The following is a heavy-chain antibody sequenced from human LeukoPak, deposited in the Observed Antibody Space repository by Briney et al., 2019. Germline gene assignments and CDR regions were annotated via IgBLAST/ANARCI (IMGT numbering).Heavy chain of an antibody. CDR3: ARVHYDILTGRFSIPYYYYMDV. J-gene: IGHJ6*03. V-gene: IGHV1-69*13. Sequence: GASVKVSCKASGYTFTSYGISWVRQAPGQGLEWMGGIIPIFGTANYAQKFQGRVTITADESTSTAYMELSSLRSEDTAVYYCARVHYDILTGRFSIPYYYYMDVWGKGTTVTISS. CDR1: GYTFTSYG. D-gene: IGHD3-9*01. CDR2: IIPIFGTA.